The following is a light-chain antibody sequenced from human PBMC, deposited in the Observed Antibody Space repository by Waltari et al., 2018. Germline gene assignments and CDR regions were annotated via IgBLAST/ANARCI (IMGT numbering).Light chain of an antibody. J-gene: IGKJ1*01. CDR1: QSVMNN. Sequence: EIVMTQSPATLSVSPGERATLPCRASQSVMNNLVWYQQKPGQDPRLLIYGASTRVTGIPARFSSSWSGTEFTLTINSLQSEDFAVYYCQQYNNLPPWTFGQGTKVEIK. CDR2: GAS. V-gene: IGKV3-15*01. CDR3: QQYNNLPPWT.